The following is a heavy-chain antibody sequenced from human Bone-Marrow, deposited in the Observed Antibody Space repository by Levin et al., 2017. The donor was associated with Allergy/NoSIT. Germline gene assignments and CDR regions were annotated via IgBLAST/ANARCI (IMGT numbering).Heavy chain of an antibody. V-gene: IGHV3-30-3*01. Sequence: SCAASGFTFSSYAMHWVRQAPGKGLEWVAVISYDGSNKYYADSVKGRFTISRDNSKNTLYLQMNSLRAEDTAVYYCAREKTRFDYWGQGTLVTVSS. CDR3: AREKTRFDY. CDR2: ISYDGSNK. CDR1: GFTFSSYA. J-gene: IGHJ4*02.